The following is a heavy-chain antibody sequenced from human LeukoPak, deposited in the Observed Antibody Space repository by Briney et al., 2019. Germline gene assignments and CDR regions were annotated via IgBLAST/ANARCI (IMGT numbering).Heavy chain of an antibody. D-gene: IGHD3-9*01. Sequence: GSLRLSCAASGFTFSSYGMSWVRQAPGKGLEWIGEINHSGSTNYNPSLKSRVTISVDTSKNQFSLKLSSVTAADTAVYYCARGGTRLRYFDWPPFGYWGQGTLVTVSS. CDR1: GFTFSSYG. J-gene: IGHJ4*02. V-gene: IGHV4-34*01. CDR3: ARGGTRLRYFDWPPFGY. CDR2: INHSGST.